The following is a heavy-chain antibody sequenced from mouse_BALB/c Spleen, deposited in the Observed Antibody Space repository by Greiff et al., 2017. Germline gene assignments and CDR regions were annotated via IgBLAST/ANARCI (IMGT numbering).Heavy chain of an antibody. V-gene: IGHV1S126*01. CDR1: GYSFTSYW. CDR2: IDPSDSET. J-gene: IGHJ4*01. CDR3: ASRRYDGGYAMDY. Sequence: VQLQQSGPQLVRPGASVKISCKASGYSFTSYWMHWVKQRPGQGLEWIGMIDPSDSETRLNQKFKDKATLTVDKSSSTAYMQLSSPTSEDSAVYYCASRRYDGGYAMDYWGQGTSVTVSS. D-gene: IGHD2-14*01.